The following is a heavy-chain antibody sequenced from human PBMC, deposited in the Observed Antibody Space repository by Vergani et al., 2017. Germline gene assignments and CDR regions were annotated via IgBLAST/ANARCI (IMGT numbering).Heavy chain of an antibody. J-gene: IGHJ4*02. CDR1: GGSISSSSYY. D-gene: IGHD1-26*01. CDR2: IYYSGST. Sequence: QLQLQESGPGLVKPSETLSLTCTVSGGSISSSSYYWGWIRQPPGKGLEWIGSIYYSGSTYYNPSLKSRVTISVDTSKNQFSLKLSSVTAADTAVYYCASLTPGVGFDYWGQGTLVTVSS. V-gene: IGHV4-39*07. CDR3: ASLTPGVGFDY.